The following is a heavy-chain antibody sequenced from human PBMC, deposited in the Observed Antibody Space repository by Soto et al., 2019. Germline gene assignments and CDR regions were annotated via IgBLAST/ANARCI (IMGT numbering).Heavy chain of an antibody. D-gene: IGHD6-13*01. V-gene: IGHV1-3*01. J-gene: IGHJ4*02. CDR1: GYTFTSYA. CDR3: ARDALPRIAAAGISYFDY. Sequence: ASVKVSCKASGYTFTSYAMHWVRQAPGQRLEWMGWINAGNGNTKYSQKFQGRVTITRDTSASTAYMELSSLRSEDTAVYYCARDALPRIAAAGISYFDYWCQGTLVTVSS. CDR2: INAGNGNT.